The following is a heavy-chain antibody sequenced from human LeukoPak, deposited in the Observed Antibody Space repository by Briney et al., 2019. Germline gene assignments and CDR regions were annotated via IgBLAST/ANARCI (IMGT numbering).Heavy chain of an antibody. CDR2: ISSDGTKK. D-gene: IGHD5-12*01. V-gene: IGHV3-30-3*01. J-gene: IGHJ2*01. CDR1: GFTVSSNY. Sequence: PGGSLRLSCAASGFTVSSNYMSWVRQAPGKGLEWVAVISSDGTKKYYADSVKGRFTISRDNSKDMLYLQMNSLRVDDTAVYYCARDPNSGYDMVWYLDLWGRGTLVTVSS. CDR3: ARDPNSGYDMVWYLDL.